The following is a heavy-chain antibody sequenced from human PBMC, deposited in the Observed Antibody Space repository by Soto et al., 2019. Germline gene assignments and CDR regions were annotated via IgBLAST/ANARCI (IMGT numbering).Heavy chain of an antibody. CDR3: ARDQGNNWDLDY. D-gene: IGHD1-20*01. V-gene: IGHV3-48*01. Sequence: ETLSLTCTVSGGSISSSSYYWGCIRQPPGKGLEWVSYINNNSGVVYYADSVKGRFTTSRDNAKNSLYLQMNSLRVEDTAVYYCARDQGNNWDLDYWGQGTQVTVSS. CDR2: INNNSGVV. CDR1: GGSISSSS. J-gene: IGHJ4*02.